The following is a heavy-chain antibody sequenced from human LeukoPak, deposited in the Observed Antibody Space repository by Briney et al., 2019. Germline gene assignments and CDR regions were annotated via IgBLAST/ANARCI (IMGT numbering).Heavy chain of an antibody. D-gene: IGHD5-24*01. V-gene: IGHV3-11*01. CDR2: ISSSGSTI. J-gene: IGHJ3*02. CDR1: GFTFSDYY. CDR3: ATHDLKKAMAFDI. Sequence: GGSLRLSCAASGFTFSDYYMSWIRQAPGKGLEWVSYISSSGSTIYYADSMKGRFTISGDNAKNSLYLQMNSLRAEDTAVYYCATHDLKKAMAFDIWGQGTMVTVSS.